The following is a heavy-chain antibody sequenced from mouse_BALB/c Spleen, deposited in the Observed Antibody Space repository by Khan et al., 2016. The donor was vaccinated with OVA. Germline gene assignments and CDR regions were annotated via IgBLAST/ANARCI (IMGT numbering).Heavy chain of an antibody. CDR2: IDPANGNT. Sequence: VQLKQSGAELVKPGASVKLSCTAPGFNIKDTYMHWVKQRPEQGLEWIGGIDPANGNTKYDPKFQGKATITADTSSNTAYLQLSSLTSEDTDVYYCAIGKIHYYGSYAMDYWGQGTSVTVSS. D-gene: IGHD1-2*01. J-gene: IGHJ4*01. CDR1: GFNIKDTY. CDR3: AIGKIHYYGSYAMDY. V-gene: IGHV14-3*02.